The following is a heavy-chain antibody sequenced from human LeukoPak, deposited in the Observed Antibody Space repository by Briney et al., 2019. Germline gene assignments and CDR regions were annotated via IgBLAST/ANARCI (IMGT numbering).Heavy chain of an antibody. D-gene: IGHD4-23*01. J-gene: IGHJ4*02. CDR3: AKRPNYGGNSGSYFDY. Sequence: GASLRLSCAASGFTFSSYAMSWVRQAPGKGLEWVSTISGGGGGTYYADSVKGRFTISRDNSKNTLYLQMNSLRAEDTAVYYCAKRPNYGGNSGSYFDYCGQGTLVTVSS. V-gene: IGHV3-23*01. CDR1: GFTFSSYA. CDR2: ISGGGGGT.